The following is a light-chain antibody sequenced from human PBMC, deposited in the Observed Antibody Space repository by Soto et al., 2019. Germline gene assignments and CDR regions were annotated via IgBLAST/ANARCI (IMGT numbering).Light chain of an antibody. J-gene: IGKJ4*01. Sequence: IRMTQSPSSFSASTGDRVTITCRASQGIGSYLAWYQQKPGKAPKLLIYAASTLQSGVPSRFSGSGSGTDFTLTISCLQSEDFATYYCQQYYNYPPLTFGGGTKVEI. CDR1: QGIGSY. CDR3: QQYYNYPPLT. V-gene: IGKV1-8*01. CDR2: AAS.